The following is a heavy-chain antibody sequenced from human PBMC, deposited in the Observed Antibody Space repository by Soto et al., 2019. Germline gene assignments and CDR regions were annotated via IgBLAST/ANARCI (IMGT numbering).Heavy chain of an antibody. Sequence: QVQLVESGGGVVQPGRSLRLSCAASGFTFSSYGMHWVRQAPGKGLEWVAVISYDGSNKYYADSVKGRFTISRDNSKNTLYLQMNSLRAEDTAVYYCAKGNYYDSSGYYYWNAFDIWGQGTTVTVSS. CDR3: AKGNYYDSSGYYYWNAFDI. V-gene: IGHV3-30*18. J-gene: IGHJ3*02. CDR1: GFTFSSYG. CDR2: ISYDGSNK. D-gene: IGHD3-22*01.